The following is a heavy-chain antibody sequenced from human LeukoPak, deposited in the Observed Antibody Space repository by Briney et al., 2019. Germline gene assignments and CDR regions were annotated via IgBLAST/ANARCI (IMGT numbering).Heavy chain of an antibody. Sequence: GGSLRLSCAASGFTFSSYAMSWVRQAPGRGLEWVSGISGSGGSTYYADSVKGRFTISRDNSKNTLYLQMNSLRAEDTAVYYCAKDRVGSGYFEYSFDYWGQGTLVTVSS. D-gene: IGHD3-22*01. V-gene: IGHV3-23*01. CDR3: AKDRVGSGYFEYSFDY. CDR1: GFTFSSYA. J-gene: IGHJ4*02. CDR2: ISGSGGST.